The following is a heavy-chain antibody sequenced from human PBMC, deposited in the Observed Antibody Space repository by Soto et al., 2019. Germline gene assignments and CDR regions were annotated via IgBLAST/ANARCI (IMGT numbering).Heavy chain of an antibody. J-gene: IGHJ5*02. V-gene: IGHV4-31*03. D-gene: IGHD6-19*01. CDR3: ARMYSSGSGWFHP. CDR1: GYSITAGGYY. Sequence: SETLSLTCFVSGYSITAGGYYWSWIRHHPGRGLEWIGSFYSSGSIIYNPSLRSRVSISGDTSSNQSSMSLTSVTAADTARYYCARMYSSGSGWFHPWGQGTLVTVSS. CDR2: FYSSGSI.